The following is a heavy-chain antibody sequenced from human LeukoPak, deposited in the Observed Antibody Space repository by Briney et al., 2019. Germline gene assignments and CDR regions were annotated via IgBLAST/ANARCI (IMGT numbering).Heavy chain of an antibody. CDR3: ARRGSGYYYDDY. D-gene: IGHD3-22*01. Sequence: PGGSLRLSCAASGFTFSSYSMNWVRQAPGKGLEWVSSISSSSSYIYYADSVKGRFTISRDNAKNSLYLQMNSLRAEDTAVYYCARRGSGYYYDDYWGQGTLVTVSS. J-gene: IGHJ4*02. V-gene: IGHV3-21*01. CDR1: GFTFSSYS. CDR2: ISSSSSYI.